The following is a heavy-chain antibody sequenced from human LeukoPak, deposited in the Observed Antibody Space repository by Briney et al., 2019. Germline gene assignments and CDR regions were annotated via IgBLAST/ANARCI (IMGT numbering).Heavy chain of an antibody. Sequence: WVSLRLPCAGSGFTFRNYAMRWVRQAPGKGREWVSAINGGGGDRFYADSVKGRFTISRDNSKNTLYLQMSSLRVEDTAVYYCGKAEAGTYYFDYWGQGTLVTVSS. J-gene: IGHJ4*02. CDR2: INGGGGDR. CDR3: GKAEAGTYYFDY. V-gene: IGHV3-23*01. CDR1: GFTFRNYA. D-gene: IGHD6-19*01.